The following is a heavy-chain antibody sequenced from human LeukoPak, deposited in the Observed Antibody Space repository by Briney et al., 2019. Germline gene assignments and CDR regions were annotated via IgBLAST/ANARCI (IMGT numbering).Heavy chain of an antibody. D-gene: IGHD6-13*01. V-gene: IGHV1-46*01. J-gene: IGHJ4*02. CDR2: INPSGGST. CDR1: GYTFTSYY. Sequence: ASVKVSYKASGYTFTSYYMHWVRQAPGQGLEWMGIINPSGGSTSYAQKFQSRVTMTRDTPTSTVYMELSSLRSEDTAVYYCARGGSSWTGDYWGQGTLVTVSS. CDR3: ARGGSSWTGDY.